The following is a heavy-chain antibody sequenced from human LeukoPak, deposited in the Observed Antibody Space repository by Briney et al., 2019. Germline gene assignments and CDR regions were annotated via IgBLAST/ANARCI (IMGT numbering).Heavy chain of an antibody. CDR3: ARRWNYGSSDY. Sequence: VASVKVSCXASGYTFTSYGISWVRLAPGQGLEWMGWIRAYNGNTNYAQKLQGRVTMTTDTSTSTAYMELRSLRSDDTAVYNCARRWNYGSSDYWGQGTLVTVSS. CDR1: GYTFTSYG. J-gene: IGHJ4*02. CDR2: IRAYNGNT. D-gene: IGHD1-7*01. V-gene: IGHV1-18*01.